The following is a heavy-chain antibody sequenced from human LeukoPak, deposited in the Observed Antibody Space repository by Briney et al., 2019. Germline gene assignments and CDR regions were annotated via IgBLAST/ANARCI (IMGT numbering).Heavy chain of an antibody. J-gene: IGHJ4*02. D-gene: IGHD5-18*01. CDR3: ARDFGDSYGYSYFDY. CDR1: GFTFSSHS. CDR2: ISGRSTYM. V-gene: IGHV3-21*01. Sequence: GGSLRLSCVASGFTFSSHSIIWIRQAPGMGLEWVSFISGRSTYMYYADSVKGRFTISRDNAKNSLYLQMNSLRAEDTAVYYCARDFGDSYGYSYFDYWGQGTLVTVSS.